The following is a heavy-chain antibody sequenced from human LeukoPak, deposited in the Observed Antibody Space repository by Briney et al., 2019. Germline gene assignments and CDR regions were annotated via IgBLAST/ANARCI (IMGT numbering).Heavy chain of an antibody. CDR3: ARRVATINAVFDY. CDR1: GGSISSYY. CDR2: IYYSGGT. Sequence: TPSETLSLTCTVSGGSISSYYWSWIRQPPGKGLEWIGYIYYSGGTNYNPSLKSRVTISVDTSKNQFSLKLSSVTAADTAVYYCARRVATINAVFDYWGQGTLVTAS. J-gene: IGHJ4*02. D-gene: IGHD5-12*01. V-gene: IGHV4-59*01.